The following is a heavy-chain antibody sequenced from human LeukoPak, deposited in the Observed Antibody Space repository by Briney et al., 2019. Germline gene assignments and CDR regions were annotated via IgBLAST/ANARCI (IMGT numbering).Heavy chain of an antibody. Sequence: SETLSLTCAVYGGSFKNHYWSWIRQLPGKGLEWIGEISHNGTTLYNPSLESRVTMSVDTSKNQFSLKLNSVTAADTALYYCARDQKFEMDAFDVWGQGTMVTVSS. V-gene: IGHV4-34*01. J-gene: IGHJ3*01. D-gene: IGHD3-16*01. CDR1: GGSFKNHY. CDR3: ARDQKFEMDAFDV. CDR2: ISHNGTT.